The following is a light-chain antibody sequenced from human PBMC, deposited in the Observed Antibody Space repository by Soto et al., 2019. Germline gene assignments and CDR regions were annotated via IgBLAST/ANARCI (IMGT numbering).Light chain of an antibody. J-gene: IGKJ1*01. CDR1: QSISSW. V-gene: IGKV1-5*03. Sequence: DIQMTQSPSTLSASVGDRVTITCRASQSISSWLAWYQQKPGKAPKHLIYKASSLESGVPSRFSGSGSGTEFTLTISSLQPDVFATYYFQQYNSYWTFGQGTKVEIK. CDR2: KAS. CDR3: QQYNSYWT.